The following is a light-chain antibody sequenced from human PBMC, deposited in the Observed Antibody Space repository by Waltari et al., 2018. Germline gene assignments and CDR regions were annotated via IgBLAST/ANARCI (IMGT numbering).Light chain of an antibody. CDR2: DAS. CDR3: QQYNNWPLT. V-gene: IGKV3-15*01. Sequence: PGERATLSCRASQIVSSNLAWFQQNPGQAPRLLIFDASTRATGIPARFSGSGSGTEFTLTISSLQSEDFAVYYCQQYNNWPLTFGQGTKVEIK. CDR1: QIVSSN. J-gene: IGKJ1*01.